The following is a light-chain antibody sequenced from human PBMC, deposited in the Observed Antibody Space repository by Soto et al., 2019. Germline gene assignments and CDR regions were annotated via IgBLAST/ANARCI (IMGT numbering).Light chain of an antibody. CDR1: QSISSDH. CDR3: QHYRSAPCT. V-gene: IGKV3-20*01. J-gene: IGKJ3*01. Sequence: EIVLTQSPGILSLSPGERATLACRASQSISSDHLAWYQQRPGQSPRLLIYGASSRTTGVPDRFSGSGSGTDFTLTISRLEPEDFAVYYCQHYRSAPCTFGPGTKVDIK. CDR2: GAS.